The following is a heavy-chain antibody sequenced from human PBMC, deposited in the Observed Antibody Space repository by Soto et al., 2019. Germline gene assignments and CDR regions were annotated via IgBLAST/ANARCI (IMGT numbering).Heavy chain of an antibody. CDR2: ISAYNGNT. Sequence: ASVKVSCKASGYTFTSYGISWVRQAPGQGLEWMGWISAYNGNTNYAQKLQGRVTMTTDTSTSTAYMELRSLRSDDTAVYYCARVHQPDYYYYMDVWGKGTTVTVSS. D-gene: IGHD2-2*01. J-gene: IGHJ6*03. V-gene: IGHV1-18*01. CDR1: GYTFTSYG. CDR3: ARVHQPDYYYYMDV.